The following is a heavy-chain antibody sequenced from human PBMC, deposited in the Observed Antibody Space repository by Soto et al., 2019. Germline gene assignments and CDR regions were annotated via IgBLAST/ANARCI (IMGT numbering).Heavy chain of an antibody. Sequence: SVKVSRQASGFTFRNCGLQWVRQARGQRLGWIGWIVVGSGNTNYAQKNQERVTITRDMSTSTAYKELSSLRSEDTAVYYCAAESWIVPAAFDIWGQGTMVTVSS. V-gene: IGHV1-58*01. CDR2: IVVGSGNT. D-gene: IGHD5-12*01. J-gene: IGHJ3*02. CDR1: GFTFRNCG. CDR3: AAESWIVPAAFDI.